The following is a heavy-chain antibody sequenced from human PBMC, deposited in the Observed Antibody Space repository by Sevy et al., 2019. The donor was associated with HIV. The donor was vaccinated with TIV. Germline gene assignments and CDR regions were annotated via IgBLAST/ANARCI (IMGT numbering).Heavy chain of an antibody. CDR1: GGSFSGYY. V-gene: IGHV4-34*01. CDR2: INHSGGT. Sequence: SETLSLTCAVYGGSFSGYYWSWIRHPPGKGLEWIGEINHSGGTNYNPSLKSRVTISGDTSKNQFSLNLNSVTAADTAVYYCARHCTGSSCSHAFDIWGQGTMVTVSS. CDR3: ARHCTGSSCSHAFDI. J-gene: IGHJ3*02. D-gene: IGHD2-15*01.